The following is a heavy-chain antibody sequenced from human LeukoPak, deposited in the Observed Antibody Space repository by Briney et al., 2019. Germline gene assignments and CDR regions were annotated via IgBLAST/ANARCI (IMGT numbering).Heavy chain of an antibody. CDR2: INPNSGGT. V-gene: IGHV1-2*02. D-gene: IGHD2-15*01. Sequence: GASVKVSCKPSGYTFTGYYMRWVRQAPGQGLEWMGWINPNSGGTNYAQKFQGRVTMTSDTSISTAYMDLSSLRSDDTAVYYCARFPSGGPCDYWGQGTLVTVSS. CDR1: GYTFTGYY. J-gene: IGHJ4*02. CDR3: ARFPSGGPCDY.